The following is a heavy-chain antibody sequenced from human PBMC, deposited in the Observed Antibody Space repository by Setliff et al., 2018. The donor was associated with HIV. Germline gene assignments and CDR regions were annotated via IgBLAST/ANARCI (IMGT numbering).Heavy chain of an antibody. D-gene: IGHD3-3*01. CDR2: ISNDARQT. V-gene: IGHV3-30*03. CDR3: ARARTVDFWSDSLAH. CDR1: GFQFTPYI. Sequence: GGSLRLSCVASGFQFTPYILHWVRQAPGKGLEWVAVISNDARQTYYADSVRGRFTISSDSTKNALYLKFYNPRPEDTAIYYCARARTVDFWSDSLAHWGQGTLVTVS. J-gene: IGHJ4*02.